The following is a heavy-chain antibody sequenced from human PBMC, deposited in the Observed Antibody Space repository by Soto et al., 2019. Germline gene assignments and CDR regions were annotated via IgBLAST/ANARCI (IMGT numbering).Heavy chain of an antibody. V-gene: IGHV3-21*01. Sequence: EVQLVESGGGLVKPGGSLRLSCAASGFTFNTYDMNWVRQAPGKGLEWVSSITTSSAYIYYADSLKGRITISRDNAKNSLFRQMSSLRAEDTAVYYCVSSGTARLLRHSWFDTWGEGTLVTVSS. CDR3: VSSGTARLLRHSWFDT. J-gene: IGHJ5*02. D-gene: IGHD2-21*01. CDR2: ITTSSAYI. CDR1: GFTFNTYD.